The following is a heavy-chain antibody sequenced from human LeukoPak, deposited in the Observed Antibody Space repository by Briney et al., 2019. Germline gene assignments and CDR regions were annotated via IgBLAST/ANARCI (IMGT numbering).Heavy chain of an antibody. CDR1: GFTFSSSG. V-gene: IGHV3-21*04. Sequence: GGSLRLSCAASGFTFSSSGMNWVRQAPGKGLEWVSSISSTGNYIYYTESMKGRFTISRDNAKNSLFLQMSSLRAEDTAVYYCAKHALGIAAAYNDYWGQGTLVTVSS. CDR2: ISSTGNYI. CDR3: AKHALGIAAAYNDY. J-gene: IGHJ4*02. D-gene: IGHD6-13*01.